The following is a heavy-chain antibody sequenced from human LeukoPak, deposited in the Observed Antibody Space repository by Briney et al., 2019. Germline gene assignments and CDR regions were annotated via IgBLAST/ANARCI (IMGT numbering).Heavy chain of an antibody. J-gene: IGHJ4*02. CDR3: AKDFSVYYYDSRVLDY. CDR1: GCTFTSYY. V-gene: IGHV3-30*18. CDR2: ISPDGSNK. Sequence: SCKASGCTFTSYYMHWVRQAPGKGLEWVALISPDGSNKYYVDSVKGRFTISRDNSKKTLYLQMNSLRPEDTAVYYCAKDFSVYYYDSRVLDYWGQGTLVTVSS. D-gene: IGHD3-22*01.